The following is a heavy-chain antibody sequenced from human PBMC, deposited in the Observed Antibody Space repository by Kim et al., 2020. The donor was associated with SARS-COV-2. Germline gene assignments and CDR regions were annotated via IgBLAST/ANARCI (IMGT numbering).Heavy chain of an antibody. CDR2: ISDNGGGT. CDR1: QFSFSSYA. Sequence: GGSLRLSCEVSQFSFSSYAMTWVRQAPGKGLEWVSSISDNGGGTYYAASVKDRFTISRDNSKNTLYLQMNSLGADDTAVYYCTQLTTFDIWGQGTMVTVSS. J-gene: IGHJ3*02. CDR3: TQLTTFDI. D-gene: IGHD4-4*01. V-gene: IGHV3-23*01.